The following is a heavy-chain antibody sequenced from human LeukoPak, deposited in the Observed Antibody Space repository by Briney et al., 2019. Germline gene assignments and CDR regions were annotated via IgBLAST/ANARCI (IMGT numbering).Heavy chain of an antibody. Sequence: PSETLSLTCTVSGYSISSGYYWGWIRPPPGKGLEWIGSIYHSGSTYYNPSLKSRVTMSVDTSKNQFSLKLSSVTAADTAVYYCARGQNDFAPWGQGTLVTVSS. CDR2: IYHSGST. V-gene: IGHV4-38-2*02. D-gene: IGHD1-1*01. J-gene: IGHJ5*02. CDR1: GYSISSGYY. CDR3: ARGQNDFAP.